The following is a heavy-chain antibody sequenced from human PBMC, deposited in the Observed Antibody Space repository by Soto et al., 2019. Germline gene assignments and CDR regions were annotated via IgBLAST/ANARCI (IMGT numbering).Heavy chain of an antibody. CDR3: AREAV. Sequence: EVQLVESVGGLVQPGGSLRLSCAASGFTFSGYWMSWVRQAPGKGLEWVANIKQDGSEQFYVDSVKGRFTISRDNAKNSLYLQRNSLRAEDTAVYYCAREAVWGQGTTVTVSS. V-gene: IGHV3-7*05. CDR2: IKQDGSEQ. CDR1: GFTFSGYW. J-gene: IGHJ6*02.